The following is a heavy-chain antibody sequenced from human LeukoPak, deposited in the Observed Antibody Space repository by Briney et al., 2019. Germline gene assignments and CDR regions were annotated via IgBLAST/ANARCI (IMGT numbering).Heavy chain of an antibody. CDR2: IKQDGSEK. CDR1: GFTFNNYW. Sequence: PGGSLRLSCAASGFTFNNYWMDWVRQAPGKGLEWVANIKQDGSEKYYVDSVKGRFTISRDNAKNSLFLQMNSLRAEDTAVYYCARDRDWYSFESWGQGTLVTVSS. CDR3: ARDRDWYSFES. V-gene: IGHV3-7*01. J-gene: IGHJ4*02. D-gene: IGHD1-26*01.